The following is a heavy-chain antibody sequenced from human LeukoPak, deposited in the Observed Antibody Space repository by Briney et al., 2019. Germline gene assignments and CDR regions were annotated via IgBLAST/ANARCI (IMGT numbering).Heavy chain of an antibody. CDR3: ARGLEGDIVGPDVEYFQH. CDR1: GASISSSSYY. J-gene: IGHJ1*01. CDR2: INHSGST. V-gene: IGHV4-39*07. Sequence: PSETLSPTCTVSGASISSSSYYWGWIRQPPGKGLEWIGEINHSGSTNYNPSLKSRVTISVDTSKNQFSLKLSSVTAADTAVYYCARGLEGDIVGPDVEYFQHWGQGTLVTVSS. D-gene: IGHD1-26*01.